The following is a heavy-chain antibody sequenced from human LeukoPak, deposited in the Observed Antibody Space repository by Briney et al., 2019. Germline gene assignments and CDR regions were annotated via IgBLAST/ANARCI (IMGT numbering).Heavy chain of an antibody. Sequence: SQTLSLTCSVSGGSLSTGGSYWTWLRQHPETGLEWIGFIYNSGSTYYDPSLKSRVTILLDTPENQFSLKLSSVTAADTAVYYCARSVGRGCNGDTCYTNWFDTWGQGTLVTVSS. D-gene: IGHD2-15*01. CDR1: GGSLSTGGSY. J-gene: IGHJ5*02. CDR3: ARSVGRGCNGDTCYTNWFDT. CDR2: IYNSGST. V-gene: IGHV4-31*03.